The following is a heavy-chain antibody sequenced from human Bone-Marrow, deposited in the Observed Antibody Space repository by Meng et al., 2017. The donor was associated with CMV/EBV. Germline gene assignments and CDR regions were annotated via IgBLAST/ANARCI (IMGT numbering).Heavy chain of an antibody. D-gene: IGHD1-7*01. Sequence: SETLSLTCTVSGGSVNSARYYWSWIRQPPGKALEWIGYIYYGGSTNYNPSLKSRVTISVDTSKNQFSLKLSSVTAADTAVYYCARETTPYNWFDPWGQGTLVTVPS. CDR1: GGSVNSARYY. V-gene: IGHV4-61*01. CDR2: IYYGGST. CDR3: ARETTPYNWFDP. J-gene: IGHJ5*02.